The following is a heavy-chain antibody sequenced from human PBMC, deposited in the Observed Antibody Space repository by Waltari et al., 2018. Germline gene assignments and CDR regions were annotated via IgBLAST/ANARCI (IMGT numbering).Heavy chain of an antibody. CDR3: ASEESYADACDI. D-gene: IGHD3-10*01. Sequence: QVQLQQWGAGLLKPSETLSLTCAVDGGSFSGYYWSWIRQPPGKGLEWIGEINNSGSTNYNPSLTSRVTISVDTSKNQFSLRLSSVTAADTAVYYCASEESYADACDIWGQGTMVTVSS. V-gene: IGHV4-34*01. J-gene: IGHJ3*02. CDR2: INNSGST. CDR1: GGSFSGYY.